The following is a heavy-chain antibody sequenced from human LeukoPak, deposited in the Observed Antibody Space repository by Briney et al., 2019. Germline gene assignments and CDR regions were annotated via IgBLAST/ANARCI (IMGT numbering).Heavy chain of an antibody. D-gene: IGHD5-12*01. V-gene: IGHV3-74*01. Sequence: GGSLRLSCVTSGFTFGNYWMHWVRQAPGKGLEWVSRIHGDGSNTNYAASVKGRFTISRDNAKNTLYLQMSSLRAEDTAVYYCTKDLHILATDYWGQGTLVIVSS. CDR3: TKDLHILATDY. J-gene: IGHJ4*02. CDR2: IHGDGSNT. CDR1: GFTFGNYW.